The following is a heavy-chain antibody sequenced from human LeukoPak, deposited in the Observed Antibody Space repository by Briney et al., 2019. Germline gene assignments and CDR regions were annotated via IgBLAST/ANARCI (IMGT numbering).Heavy chain of an antibody. D-gene: IGHD3-10*01. J-gene: IGHJ4*02. V-gene: IGHV3-53*01. CDR3: ANLPRGDY. CDR1: GFTVSRNY. Sequence: GGSLRLSXAASGFTVSRNYMSWVRQAPGKGLEWVSVIYSGGNTYYADFVKGRFTISRDNSKNTLYLQINSLTAEDTAVYYCANLPRGDYWGLGTLVTVSS. CDR2: IYSGGNT.